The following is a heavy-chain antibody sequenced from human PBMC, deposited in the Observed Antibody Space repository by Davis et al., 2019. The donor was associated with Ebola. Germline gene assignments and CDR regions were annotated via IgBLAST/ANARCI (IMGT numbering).Heavy chain of an antibody. CDR2: INPSGGST. J-gene: IGHJ6*02. CDR1: GYTFTSYY. CDR3: ARVSSSWYYYYYGMDV. D-gene: IGHD6-13*01. V-gene: IGHV1-46*03. Sequence: ASVQVSCKASGYTFTSYYMHWVRQPPGQGLEWMGIINPSGGSTSYAQKFQGRVTMTRDTSTSTVYMELSSLRSEDTAVYYCARVSSSWYYYYYGMDVWGQGTTVTVSS.